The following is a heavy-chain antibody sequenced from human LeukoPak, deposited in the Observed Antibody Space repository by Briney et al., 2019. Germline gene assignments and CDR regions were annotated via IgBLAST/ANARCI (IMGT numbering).Heavy chain of an antibody. V-gene: IGHV5-51*01. J-gene: IGHJ4*02. Sequence: GESLKISCKGSGYSFTSYWIGWVRQMPGKGLEWMAIIYPGDSDTRYSPSFQGQVTISADKSISTAYLQWSSLKASDTAMYYCARRIIAAAGDFDYWGQGTLVTVSS. CDR3: ARRIIAAAGDFDY. CDR1: GYSFTSYW. CDR2: IYPGDSDT. D-gene: IGHD6-13*01.